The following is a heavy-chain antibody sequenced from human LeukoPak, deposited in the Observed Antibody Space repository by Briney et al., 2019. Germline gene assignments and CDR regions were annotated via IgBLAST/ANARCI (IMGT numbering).Heavy chain of an antibody. Sequence: GASVKVSCKASGGTFSSYAISWVRQAPGQGLEWMGGIIPIFGTANYAQKFQGRVTITRNTSISTAYMELSSLRSEDTAVYYCARDRPVMITFGGVIIAAYWGQGTLVSVSS. J-gene: IGHJ4*02. D-gene: IGHD3-16*02. CDR2: IIPIFGTA. CDR3: ARDRPVMITFGGVIIAAY. V-gene: IGHV1-69*05. CDR1: GGTFSSYA.